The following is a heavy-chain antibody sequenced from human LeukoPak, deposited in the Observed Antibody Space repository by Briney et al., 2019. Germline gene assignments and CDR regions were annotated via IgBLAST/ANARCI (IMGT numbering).Heavy chain of an antibody. D-gene: IGHD5-18*01. J-gene: IGHJ6*03. CDR3: ARSAAMVTSYYYYMDV. CDR2: ISGSGTNT. CDR1: GFSFRSYA. Sequence: PGGSLRLSCAASGFSFRSYAMSWVRQAPGKGLEWVSAISGSGTNTYYADSVRGRFTISRDNAKNSLYLQMNSLRAEDTAVYYCARSAAMVTSYYYYMDVWGKGTTVTVSS. V-gene: IGHV3-21*01.